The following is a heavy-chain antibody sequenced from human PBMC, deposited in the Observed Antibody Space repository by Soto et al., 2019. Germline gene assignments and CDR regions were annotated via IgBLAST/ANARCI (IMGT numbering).Heavy chain of an antibody. J-gene: IGHJ6*02. CDR3: ARAECSNPNCLTAYYSYCLDV. D-gene: IGHD2-2*01. CDR1: GFTFNKYG. V-gene: IGHV3-64D*06. Sequence: GGSLRLSCSASGFTFNKYGMHWVRQAPGTGREYVSGISDTGGSAFHADSVKGGFTISRDNSKGTLFLQMSSLRAEDTAVYYCARAECSNPNCLTAYYSYCLDVWGQGTTVTVSS. CDR2: ISDTGGSA.